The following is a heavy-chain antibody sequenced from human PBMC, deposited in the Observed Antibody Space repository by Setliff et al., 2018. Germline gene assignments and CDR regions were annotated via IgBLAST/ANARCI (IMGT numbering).Heavy chain of an antibody. D-gene: IGHD4-17*01. CDR1: GVSIRSYY. J-gene: IGHJ4*02. Sequence: ASETLSLTCTVAGVSIRSYYWSWIRQPPGKGLEWIGYIFYSGSSNYNPSLQSRVSIPVDTSKHQLSLKLDSLTAADTAVYFCARLPRTVTHFDYWGQGALVTVSS. CDR2: IFYSGSS. V-gene: IGHV4-59*01. CDR3: ARLPRTVTHFDY.